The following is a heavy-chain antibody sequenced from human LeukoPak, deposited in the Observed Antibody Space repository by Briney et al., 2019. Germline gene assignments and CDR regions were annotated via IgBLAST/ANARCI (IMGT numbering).Heavy chain of an antibody. V-gene: IGHV3-30-3*01. Sequence: GRSLRLSCAASGFTFSSYAMHWVRQAPGKGLEWVAVISYDGSNKYYADSVKGRFTISRDNSKNTLYLQMNSLRAEDTAVYYCARGGRGIVVVTPEYWGQGTLVTVSS. CDR2: ISYDGSNK. CDR1: GFTFSSYA. CDR3: ARGGRGIVVVTPEY. D-gene: IGHD3-22*01. J-gene: IGHJ4*02.